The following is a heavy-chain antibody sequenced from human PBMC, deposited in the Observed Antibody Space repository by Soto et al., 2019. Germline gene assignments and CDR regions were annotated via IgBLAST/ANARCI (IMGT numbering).Heavy chain of an antibody. CDR2: INSDSSYI. Sequence: PGGSLRLSCAASGFIFSSDWMHWVRQAPGEGLEWVSSINSDSSYIYYADSVKGRFTISRDNAKNSLYLQMISLRAEDTAVYYCAKGRGYSGYDHFDYWGQGTLVTVSS. V-gene: IGHV3-21*01. CDR1: GFIFSSDW. CDR3: AKGRGYSGYDHFDY. D-gene: IGHD5-12*01. J-gene: IGHJ4*02.